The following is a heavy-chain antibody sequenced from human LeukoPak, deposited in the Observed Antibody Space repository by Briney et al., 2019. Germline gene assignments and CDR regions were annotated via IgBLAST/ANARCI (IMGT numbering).Heavy chain of an antibody. CDR2: INTDGSST. V-gene: IGHV3-74*01. D-gene: IGHD6-19*01. CDR3: ARDTGIALAGT. CDR1: GFTFSSYW. J-gene: IGHJ5*02. Sequence: GGSLRLSCAASGFTFSSYWMHCVRQAPGKGLVWVSRINTDGSSTSYADSVKGRFTISRDNAKNTLYLQMNSLRAEDTAVYYCARDTGIALAGTWGQGTLVTVSS.